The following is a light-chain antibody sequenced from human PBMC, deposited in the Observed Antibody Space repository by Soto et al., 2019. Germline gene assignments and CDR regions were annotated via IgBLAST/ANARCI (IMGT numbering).Light chain of an antibody. CDR1: SSDVGAYTY. V-gene: IGLV2-14*01. Sequence: QSALTQPASVSGSPGQSITISCTATSSDVGAYTYVSWYQQHPGKAPKLMIYEVINRPSGVSNRFSGSKSGNTASLIISGLQAEDEADYYCSSYTSSSTLVFGGGTKL. J-gene: IGLJ2*01. CDR3: SSYTSSSTLV. CDR2: EVI.